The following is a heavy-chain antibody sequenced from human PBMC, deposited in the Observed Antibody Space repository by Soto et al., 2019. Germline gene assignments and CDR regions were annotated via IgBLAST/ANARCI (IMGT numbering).Heavy chain of an antibody. CDR3: AKDAGYSSGWHY. D-gene: IGHD6-19*01. V-gene: IGHV3-23*01. CDR2: ISGSGGST. CDR1: GFTFSSYA. J-gene: IGHJ4*02. Sequence: PGGSLRLSCSASGFTFSSYAMSWFRQAPGKGLEWVSAISGSGGSTYYADSVKGRFTISRDNSKNTLYLQMNSLRAEDTAVYYCAKDAGYSSGWHYWGQGTLVTVSS.